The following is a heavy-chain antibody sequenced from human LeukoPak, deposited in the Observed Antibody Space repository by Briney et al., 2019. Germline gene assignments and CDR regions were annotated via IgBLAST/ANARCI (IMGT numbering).Heavy chain of an antibody. CDR3: ARANGGDSSSWYDRAAFDY. CDR2: INPNSGGT. Sequence: ASVKVSCKASGYTFTGYYMRWVRQAPGQGLEWMGWINPNSGGTNYAQKFQGRVTMTRDTSISTAYMELSRLRSDDTAVYYCARANGGDSSSWYDRAAFDYWGQGTLVTVSS. CDR1: GYTFTGYY. D-gene: IGHD6-13*01. J-gene: IGHJ4*02. V-gene: IGHV1-2*02.